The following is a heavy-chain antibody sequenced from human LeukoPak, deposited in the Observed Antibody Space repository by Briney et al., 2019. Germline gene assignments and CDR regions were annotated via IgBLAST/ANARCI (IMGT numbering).Heavy chain of an antibody. D-gene: IGHD3-22*01. Sequence: ETLSLTCTVSGGSISSSYYYWGWIRQAPGKGLEWVSAISGSGGSTYYADSVKGRFTISRDNSKNTLYLQMNSLRAEDTAVYYCARYYDSSGYYYRLLGFYGMDVWGQGTTVTVSS. V-gene: IGHV3-23*01. CDR3: ARYYDSSGYYYRLLGFYGMDV. CDR1: GGSISSSYYY. CDR2: ISGSGGST. J-gene: IGHJ6*02.